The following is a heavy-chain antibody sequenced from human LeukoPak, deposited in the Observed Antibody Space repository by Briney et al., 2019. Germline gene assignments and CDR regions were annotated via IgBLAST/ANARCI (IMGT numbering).Heavy chain of an antibody. V-gene: IGHV3-72*01. CDR2: IRRKRQSYST. J-gene: IGHJ3*01. D-gene: IGHD3-16*01. Sequence: GGSLRLSCVASGFTFSDYILDWVRQAPGKGLEWVGRIRRKRQSYSTEYAASVKGRFTISRDDSKNSLFLDMNSLKTEDTAVYHCSRDGGASDESAFDFWGRGTMVTVSS. CDR3: SRDGGASDESAFDF. CDR1: GFTFSDYI.